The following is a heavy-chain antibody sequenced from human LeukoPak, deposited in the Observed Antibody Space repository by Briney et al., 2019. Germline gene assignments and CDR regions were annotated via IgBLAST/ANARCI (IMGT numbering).Heavy chain of an antibody. CDR3: ARLTGIAARPGWFDP. CDR2: ISAYNGNT. J-gene: IGHJ5*02. CDR1: GYTFTSYG. D-gene: IGHD6-6*01. Sequence: ASVKVSCKASGYTFTSYGISWVRRAPGQGLEGMGWISAYNGNTNYAQKLQGRVTMTTDTSTSTAYMELRSLRFDDTAVYYCARLTGIAARPGWFDPWGQGTLVTVSS. V-gene: IGHV1-18*01.